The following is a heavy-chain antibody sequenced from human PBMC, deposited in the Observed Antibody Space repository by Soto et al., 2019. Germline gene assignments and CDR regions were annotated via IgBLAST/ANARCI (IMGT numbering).Heavy chain of an antibody. J-gene: IGHJ5*02. D-gene: IGHD2-15*01. Sequence: ASVKVSCKASGYTFTSYAMHWVRQAPGQRLEWMGWINAGNGNTKYSQKFQGRVTITRDTSASTAYMELSSLRSEDTAVYYCARERYCSGGSCYWFAPWGQGTLVTSP. CDR3: ARERYCSGGSCYWFAP. CDR2: INAGNGNT. V-gene: IGHV1-3*01. CDR1: GYTFTSYA.